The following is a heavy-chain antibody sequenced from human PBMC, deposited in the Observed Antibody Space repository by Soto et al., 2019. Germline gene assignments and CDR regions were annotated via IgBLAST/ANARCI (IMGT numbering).Heavy chain of an antibody. J-gene: IGHJ4*02. CDR1: GGTFSSYR. CDR3: VRDSGAKLSSS. V-gene: IGHV1-69*13. CDR2: IVPIYRTA. Sequence: SVKVSCKASGGTFSSYRINLVRQAPGQGLEWVGGIVPIYRTADYAQKFQGRVTITADESARTYYMVLRSLKSQDTAVYYCVRDSGAKLSSSWGQGTLVTVSS. D-gene: IGHD6-13*01.